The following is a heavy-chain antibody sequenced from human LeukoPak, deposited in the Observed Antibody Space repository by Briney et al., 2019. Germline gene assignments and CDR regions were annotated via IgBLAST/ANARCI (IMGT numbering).Heavy chain of an antibody. CDR1: GFTFRSYG. J-gene: IGHJ6*02. D-gene: IGHD3-10*01. CDR2: ISYDGSNK. Sequence: PGRSLRLSCAASGFTFRSYGMHWVRQAPGKGLEGVAVISYDGSNKYYADSVKGRFTISRDNSKNTLYLQMNSLRAEDTAVYYCANSVSPDYYYYGMDVWGQGTTVTVSS. V-gene: IGHV3-30*18. CDR3: ANSVSPDYYYYGMDV.